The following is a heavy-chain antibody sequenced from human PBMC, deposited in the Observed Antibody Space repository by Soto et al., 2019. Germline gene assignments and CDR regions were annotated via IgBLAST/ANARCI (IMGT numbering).Heavy chain of an antibody. CDR2: IYWDDDK. V-gene: IGHV2-5*02. CDR1: GFSLSTSGLS. CDR3: AHGYYYDSRGPPCDY. Sequence: QITLKESGPTLVKPTQTLTLTCTFSGFSLSTSGLSVGWIRQPPGKALEWLALIYWDDDKRYSPSLSYRLTIXXDXSXXQVVLTMTNMDPVDTATYYCAHGYYYDSRGPPCDYWGQGTLVTVSS. D-gene: IGHD3-22*01. J-gene: IGHJ4*02.